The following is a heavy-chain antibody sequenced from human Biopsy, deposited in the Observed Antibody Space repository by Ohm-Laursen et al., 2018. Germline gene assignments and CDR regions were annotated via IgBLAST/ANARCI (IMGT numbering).Heavy chain of an antibody. CDR2: VYYSGST. CDR1: GGSISSYY. CDR3: GRREVVITHDAFDT. J-gene: IGHJ3*02. Sequence: SQTLSLTCTVSGGSISSYYWTWIRQPPGKGLEWIGDVYYSGSTNRNPSLKSRITILVDTSKNQFSLKLNSVTAADTDVYYCGRREVVITHDAFDTWGQGTMVTVSS. V-gene: IGHV4-59*08. D-gene: IGHD3-22*01.